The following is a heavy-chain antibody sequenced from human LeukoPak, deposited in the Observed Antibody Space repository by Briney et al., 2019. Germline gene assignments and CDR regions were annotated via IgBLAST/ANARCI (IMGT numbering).Heavy chain of an antibody. Sequence: SQTLSLTCAISGDSVSSNSAAWNWSRQSPSRGLEWLGRTYHRSKRHYEYAVSVKSRITISPDISKNQVSLQLNSLTPDDTAVYYCVRHPPGPPLWGQGTPVTVSS. J-gene: IGHJ4*02. CDR2: TYHRSKRHY. V-gene: IGHV6-1*01. CDR3: VRHPPGPPL. CDR1: GDSVSSNSAA.